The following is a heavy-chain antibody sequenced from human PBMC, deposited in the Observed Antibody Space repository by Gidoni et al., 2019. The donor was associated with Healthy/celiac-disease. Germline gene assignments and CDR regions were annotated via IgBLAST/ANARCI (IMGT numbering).Heavy chain of an antibody. CDR3: AGAEGYYYYYGMDV. Sequence: EVQLVESGGGVVQPGVSLSISCAAAGFTFVDYAMSWVRQAPGKGLEWVSLISGDGGSTYYGDSVKCRLTISRENSKNLLYLQMNSLRTEDTALYYCAGAEGYYYYYGMDVWGQGTTVTVSS. J-gene: IGHJ6*02. CDR2: ISGDGGST. V-gene: IGHV3-43*02. CDR1: GFTFVDYA.